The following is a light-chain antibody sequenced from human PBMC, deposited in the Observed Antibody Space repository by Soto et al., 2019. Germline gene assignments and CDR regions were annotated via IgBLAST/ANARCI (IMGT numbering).Light chain of an antibody. J-gene: IGKJ2*01. CDR1: QRISTY. V-gene: IGKV1-39*01. CDR2: GAS. CDR3: QQSFSTPYT. Sequence: DIQMTQSPSSLSASVGDRVTITCRASQRISTYLNWYGQKPGKAPNLLIYGASSLHSGVPSRFSGSGSGTDFTLTISGPQPEDFATYYCQQSFSTPYTFGQGTKLEIK.